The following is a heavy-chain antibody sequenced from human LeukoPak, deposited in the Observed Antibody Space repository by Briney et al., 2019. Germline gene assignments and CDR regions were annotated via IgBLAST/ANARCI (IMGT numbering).Heavy chain of an antibody. CDR1: GFTFSNYA. D-gene: IGHD4/OR15-4a*01. Sequence: GGSLRLSCAASGFTFSNYAIHWVRQAPGKGLEWVAIISYDGSNKYYADSVKGRFTISRDNSKNTLYLQMNSLRAEDTAVYYCARDITSVYNTPRGLYNWFDPWGQGTLVTVSS. J-gene: IGHJ5*02. CDR2: ISYDGSNK. V-gene: IGHV3-30*04. CDR3: ARDITSVYNTPRGLYNWFDP.